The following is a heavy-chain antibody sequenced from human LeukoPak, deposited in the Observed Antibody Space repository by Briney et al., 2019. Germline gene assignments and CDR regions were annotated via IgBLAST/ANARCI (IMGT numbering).Heavy chain of an antibody. CDR1: GGSISSYY. Sequence: SETLSLTCTVSGGSISSYYWSWIRQPPGKGLEWIGYIYYSGSTNYNPSLKSRVTISVDTSKNQFSLKLSSVTAADTAVYYCAREMGDDFWSGYLTSNWFDPWGQGTLVTVSS. CDR2: IYYSGST. V-gene: IGHV4-59*01. CDR3: AREMGDDFWSGYLTSNWFDP. J-gene: IGHJ5*02. D-gene: IGHD3-3*01.